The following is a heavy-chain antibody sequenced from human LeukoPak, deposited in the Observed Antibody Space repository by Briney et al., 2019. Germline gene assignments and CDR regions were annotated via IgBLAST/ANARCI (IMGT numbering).Heavy chain of an antibody. J-gene: IGHJ5*02. CDR2: MYSSGSA. Sequence: SETLSLTCTVSGGSINSYYWNWIRQPPGKGLEWIAYMYSSGSANYNPSLKSRVTTSVDTSKNQFSLKLSSVTAADTAVYCCARLNIKNWNDVLGWFDPWGQGTLVTVSS. V-gene: IGHV4-59*08. CDR3: ARLNIKNWNDVLGWFDP. D-gene: IGHD1-1*01. CDR1: GGSINSYY.